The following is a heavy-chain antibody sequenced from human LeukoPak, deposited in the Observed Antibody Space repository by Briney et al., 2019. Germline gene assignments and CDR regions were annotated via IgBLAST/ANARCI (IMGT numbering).Heavy chain of an antibody. J-gene: IGHJ3*02. V-gene: IGHV3-7*01. Sequence: GGSLRLSCAASGFTFNKYWMSWVRQAPGKGLEWVANIKKDGSEKYYVDSVKGRFTISRDNAKNSLYLQMNSLRAEDTAVYYCSSQPWAYSSSWYGDDAFDIWGQGTMVTVSS. CDR2: IKKDGSEK. CDR1: GFTFNKYW. D-gene: IGHD6-13*01. CDR3: SSQPWAYSSSWYGDDAFDI.